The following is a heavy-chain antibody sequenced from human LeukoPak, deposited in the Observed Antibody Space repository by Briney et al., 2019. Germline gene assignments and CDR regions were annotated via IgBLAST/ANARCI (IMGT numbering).Heavy chain of an antibody. CDR3: ARQWGLS. V-gene: IGHV4-59*01. CDR1: GGSISNYY. Sequence: SETLSLTCTVSGGSISNYYWSWIRQPPGKGLEWIGYIYYSGSTSYNPSLKSRVTISVDTSKNQFSLKLSSVTAADTAVYYCARQWGLSWGQGTLVTVSS. CDR2: IYYSGST. D-gene: IGHD1-26*01. J-gene: IGHJ4*02.